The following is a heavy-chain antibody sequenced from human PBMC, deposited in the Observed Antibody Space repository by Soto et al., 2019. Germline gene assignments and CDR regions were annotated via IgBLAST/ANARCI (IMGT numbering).Heavy chain of an antibody. J-gene: IGHJ4*02. D-gene: IGHD2-15*01. CDR3: ARGMVVVAATSLLFDY. V-gene: IGHV3-33*01. CDR2: IWYDGSNK. Sequence: GGSLRLSCAASGFTFSSYGMHWVRQAPGKGLEWVAVIWYDGSNKYYADSVKGRFTISRDNSKNTLYLQMNSLRAEDTAVYYCARGMVVVAATSLLFDYWGQGTLVTVSS. CDR1: GFTFSSYG.